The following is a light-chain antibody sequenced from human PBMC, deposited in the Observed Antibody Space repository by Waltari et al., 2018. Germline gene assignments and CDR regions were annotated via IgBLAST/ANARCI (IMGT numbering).Light chain of an antibody. Sequence: QSVLTQPPSVSAAPGQKVTISCSGSSSNIGNNYVSWYQQLPGTAPKLLIYDKNKRPSGIPDRVSGSKSGTSATLGITGLQTGDEADYYCGTWDSSLSAHVVFGGGTKLTVL. J-gene: IGLJ2*01. V-gene: IGLV1-51*01. CDR3: GTWDSSLSAHVV. CDR1: SSNIGNNY. CDR2: DKN.